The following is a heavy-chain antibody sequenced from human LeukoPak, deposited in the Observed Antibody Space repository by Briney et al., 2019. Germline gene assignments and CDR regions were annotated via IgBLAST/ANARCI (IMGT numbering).Heavy chain of an antibody. CDR2: IYSGGST. V-gene: IGHV3-66*01. D-gene: IGHD3-22*01. CDR3: ASRPDYYDSSGYYFSLFDL. Sequence: GRSLRLSCAASGFIFSTYGMHWVRQAPGKGLEWVSVIYSGGSTYYADSVKGRFTISRDNSKNTLYLQMNSLRADDTAVYYCASRPDYYDSSGYYFSLFDLWGRGTLVTVSS. CDR1: GFIFSTYG. J-gene: IGHJ2*01.